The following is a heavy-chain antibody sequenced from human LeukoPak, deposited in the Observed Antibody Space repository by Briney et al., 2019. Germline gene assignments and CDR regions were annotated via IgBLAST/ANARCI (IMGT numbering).Heavy chain of an antibody. CDR1: GYTFPNFG. D-gene: IGHD7-27*01. Sequence: GAAVKVSCKASGYTFPNFGITWVRHAPGQGLEWLGWISTYNGNTHYAQKLQGRVTMTTDTSTTTAYMELRSLRSDDTAVYYCARDYRTGFDYWGQGTLVTVSS. V-gene: IGHV1-18*01. CDR2: ISTYNGNT. CDR3: ARDYRTGFDY. J-gene: IGHJ4*02.